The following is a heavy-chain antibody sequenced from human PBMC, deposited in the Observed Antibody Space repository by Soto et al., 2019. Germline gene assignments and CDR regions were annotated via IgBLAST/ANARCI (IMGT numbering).Heavy chain of an antibody. CDR3: ASQGGWYVDY. J-gene: IGHJ4*02. CDR1: GGSISSYY. Sequence: SETLSLTCTVSGGSISSYYWSWIRQPPGKGLEWIGEIYRSGTTNYNPSLKSRVTISVDKSKNQFSLKLNSVTAADTAVYYCASQGGWYVDYWGQGTLVTVSS. D-gene: IGHD6-19*01. V-gene: IGHV4-59*12. CDR2: IYRSGTT.